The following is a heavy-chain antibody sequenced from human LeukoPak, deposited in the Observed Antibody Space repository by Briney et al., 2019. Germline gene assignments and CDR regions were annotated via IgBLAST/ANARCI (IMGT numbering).Heavy chain of an antibody. CDR1: GYSFTNYW. CDR2: IYPGDSDT. D-gene: IGHD5-24*01. Sequence: GESLKISCKGSGYSFTNYWIGWVRQMPGKGLEWMRIIYPGDSDTRYSPSFQGQVTISADKSISTAYLQWSSLKASDTAMYYCVRDGYNRFKYYFDYWGQGTLVTVSS. J-gene: IGHJ4*02. V-gene: IGHV5-51*01. CDR3: VRDGYNRFKYYFDY.